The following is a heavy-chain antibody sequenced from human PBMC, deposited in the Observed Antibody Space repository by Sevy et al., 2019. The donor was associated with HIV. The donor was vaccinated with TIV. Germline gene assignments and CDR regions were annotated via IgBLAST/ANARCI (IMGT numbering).Heavy chain of an antibody. CDR2: INPSGGST. V-gene: IGHV1-46*01. J-gene: IGHJ3*02. CDR1: GYTFTSYY. Sequence: ASVKVSCKASGYTFTSYYMHWVRQAPGQGLEWMGIINPSGGSTSYAQKFQGRVTMTRDTSTSTVYMELSSLRSEDTAVYYCARVRSRDGYLDAFDIWDQGTMVTVSS. D-gene: IGHD5-12*01. CDR3: ARVRSRDGYLDAFDI.